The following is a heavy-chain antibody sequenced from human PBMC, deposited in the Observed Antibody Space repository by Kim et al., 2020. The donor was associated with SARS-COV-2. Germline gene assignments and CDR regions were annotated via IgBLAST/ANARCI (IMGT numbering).Heavy chain of an antibody. CDR3: ARYGYQLLSPGRNWFDP. J-gene: IGHJ5*02. D-gene: IGHD2-2*01. Sequence: LKSRITMSVDTSKNQFYLKLSSVTAADTAVYYCARYGYQLLSPGRNWFDPWGQGTLVTVSS. V-gene: IGHV4-34*10.